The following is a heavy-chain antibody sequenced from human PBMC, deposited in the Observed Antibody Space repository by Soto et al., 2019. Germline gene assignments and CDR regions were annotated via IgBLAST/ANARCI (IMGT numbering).Heavy chain of an antibody. J-gene: IGHJ4*02. Sequence: GGSLRLSCAASGFAFSSYAMSWVRQAPGKGLEWVSAISGSGGSTYYADSVKGRFTISRDNSKNTLYLQMNSLRAEDTAVYYCAKDREWLVPPGYFDYWGQGTLVTVSS. CDR1: GFAFSSYA. CDR3: AKDREWLVPPGYFDY. CDR2: ISGSGGST. D-gene: IGHD6-19*01. V-gene: IGHV3-23*01.